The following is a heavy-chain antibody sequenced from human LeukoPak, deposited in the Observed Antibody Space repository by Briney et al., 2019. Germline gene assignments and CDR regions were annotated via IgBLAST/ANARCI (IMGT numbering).Heavy chain of an antibody. D-gene: IGHD5-24*01. CDR3: ARTPAATNSYYYYGMDV. CDR1: GGSISSYY. J-gene: IGHJ6*02. V-gene: IGHV4-59*01. Sequence: SETLSLTCTVSGGSISSYYWSWIRQPPGKGLEWIGYIYYSGSTNYNPSLKSRVTISVDTSKNQFSLKLSSVTAADTAVYYCARTPAATNSYYYYGMDVWGQGPTVTVSS. CDR2: IYYSGST.